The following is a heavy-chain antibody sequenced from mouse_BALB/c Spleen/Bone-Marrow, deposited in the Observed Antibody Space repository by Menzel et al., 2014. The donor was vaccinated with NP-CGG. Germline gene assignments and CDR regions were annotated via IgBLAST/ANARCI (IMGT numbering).Heavy chain of an antibody. V-gene: IGHV5-12-1*01. Sequence: EVQLVESGGGLVKPGGSLKLSCAASGFGFSSSDMSWVRQTPKKRLEWVAYISSGGGSTYYPDTVKGRFTISRDNAKNTLYLQMSSLKSEDTAMYYCATHYYGRFDYWGQGTTLTVSS. J-gene: IGHJ2*01. CDR2: ISSGGGST. CDR3: ATHYYGRFDY. CDR1: GFGFSSSD. D-gene: IGHD1-2*01.